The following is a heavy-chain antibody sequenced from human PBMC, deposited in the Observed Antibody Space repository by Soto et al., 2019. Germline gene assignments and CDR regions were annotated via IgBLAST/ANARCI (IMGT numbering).Heavy chain of an antibody. D-gene: IGHD6-19*01. CDR1: GGSISSGGYY. CDR2: IYSSGST. V-gene: IGHV4-31*03. J-gene: IGHJ4*02. Sequence: TLSLTCSVSGGSISSGGYYWSWIRQHPGKGLEWIAYIYSSGSTYYNPSLKSRVGISVDTSKNQFSLKLSSVTAADTAVYYCARGIPVSGSFDYWGQGTLVTVSS. CDR3: ARGIPVSGSFDY.